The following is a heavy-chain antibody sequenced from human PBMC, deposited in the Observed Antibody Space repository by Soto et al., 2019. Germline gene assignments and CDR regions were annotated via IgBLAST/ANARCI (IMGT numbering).Heavy chain of an antibody. CDR3: ANHQNRGVTMTH. Sequence: GGSLVLSCAASGFTFSNYAMSWVRQAPGKGLEWVSAISGSGGSTYYADSVKGRFTISRDNSKNTLYLQMNSLRAEDTAVYYCANHQNRGVTMTHWGQGTMVTVSS. CDR1: GFTFSNYA. J-gene: IGHJ3*01. V-gene: IGHV3-23*01. D-gene: IGHD3-22*01. CDR2: ISGSGGST.